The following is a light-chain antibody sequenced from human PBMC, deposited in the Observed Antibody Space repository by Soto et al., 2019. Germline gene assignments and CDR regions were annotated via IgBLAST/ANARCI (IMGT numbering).Light chain of an antibody. V-gene: IGKV3-20*01. J-gene: IGKJ5*01. Sequence: EIVLTQSPGTLSLSPGERATLSCRASQSVNTNLAWYQQKPGQAPRLLISVASSRATGIPDRFSGSGSGTDFTLTISRLEPEDFALYYCQQYGHSPITFGQGTRLGIK. CDR1: QSVNTN. CDR3: QQYGHSPIT. CDR2: VAS.